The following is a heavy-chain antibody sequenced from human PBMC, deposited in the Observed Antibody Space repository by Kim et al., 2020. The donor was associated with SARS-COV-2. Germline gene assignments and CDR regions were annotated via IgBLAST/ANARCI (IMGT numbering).Heavy chain of an antibody. Sequence: GSLRLSCAASGFTFSSYAMHWVRQAPGKGLEWVAVISYDGSNKYYADSVKGRFTISRDNSKNTLYLQMNSLRAEDTAVYYCARDSEQLVTINWFDPWGQ. CDR2: ISYDGSNK. J-gene: IGHJ5*02. CDR3: ARDSEQLVTINWFDP. V-gene: IGHV3-30*04. D-gene: IGHD6-13*01. CDR1: GFTFSSYA.